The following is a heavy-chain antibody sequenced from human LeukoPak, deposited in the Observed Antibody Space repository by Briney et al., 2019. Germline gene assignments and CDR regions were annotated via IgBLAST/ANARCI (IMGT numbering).Heavy chain of an antibody. D-gene: IGHD3-10*02. CDR3: AGGEPYVY. Sequence: GGSLRLSCAASGFTFSSYAMSWVRQAPGKGLEWVSAISGSGDSTYYGDSVKGRFTISRDNSKNTLYLQMSSLRVEDTAMYFCAGGEPYVYWGQGTLVTVSS. CDR1: GFTFSSYA. J-gene: IGHJ4*02. V-gene: IGHV3-23*01. CDR2: ISGSGDST.